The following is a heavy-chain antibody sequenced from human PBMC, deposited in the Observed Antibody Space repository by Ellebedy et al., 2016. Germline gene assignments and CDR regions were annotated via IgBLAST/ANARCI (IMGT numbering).Heavy chain of an antibody. CDR1: GVTFSSYA. Sequence: GESLKISCAASGVTFSSYAMSWVRQAPGKGLEWVSVIYSGGSTYYADSVKGRFTISRDNSKNTLYLQMNSLRAEDTAVYYCARVDRAAAGTPYNWFDPWGQGTLVTVSS. J-gene: IGHJ5*02. CDR2: IYSGGST. CDR3: ARVDRAAAGTPYNWFDP. V-gene: IGHV3-66*01. D-gene: IGHD6-13*01.